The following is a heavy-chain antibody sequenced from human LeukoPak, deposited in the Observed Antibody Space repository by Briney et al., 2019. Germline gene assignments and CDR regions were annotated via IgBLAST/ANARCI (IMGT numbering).Heavy chain of an antibody. D-gene: IGHD4-11*01. CDR1: GGSISSSSYY. Sequence: SETLSLTCTVSGGSISSSSYYWSWIRQPPGKGLEWIGEINHSGSANYNPSLKSRVTISVDTSKNQFSLKLSSVTAADTAVYYCAREDSPFDYWGQGTLVTVSS. CDR2: INHSGSA. CDR3: AREDSPFDY. J-gene: IGHJ4*02. V-gene: IGHV4-39*07.